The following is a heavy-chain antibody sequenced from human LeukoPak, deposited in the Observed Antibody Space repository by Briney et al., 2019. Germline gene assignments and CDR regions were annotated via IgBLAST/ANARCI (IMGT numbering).Heavy chain of an antibody. J-gene: IGHJ4*02. CDR2: IKPDGSEK. Sequence: GGSLRLSCAGSGFTFSSYRMSWVRQSPGKGLEWVANIKPDGSEKYFIDSVKGRFTISRDNAKNALYLEMNSLRAEDTAEYFCARERMYSGSGSTYPYYDYWGQGTLVTVSS. CDR3: ARERMYSGSGSTYPYYDY. V-gene: IGHV3-7*01. CDR1: GFTFSSYR. D-gene: IGHD3-10*01.